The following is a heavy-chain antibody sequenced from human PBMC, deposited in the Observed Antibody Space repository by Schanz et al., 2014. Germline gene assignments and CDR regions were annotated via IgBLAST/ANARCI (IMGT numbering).Heavy chain of an antibody. D-gene: IGHD3-9*01. Sequence: QVQLVQSGAEVKKPGTSVKVSCKASGYNITSNDVTWVRQATGQGLEWMGWMNPNSGNPGFAQKFRGRVTMTRNTSMSTAYRELRSLRSDDTAVYYCARVQDDILTGSEYYYGMDVWGRGTTVTVSS. CDR3: ARVQDDILTGSEYYYGMDV. CDR1: GYNITSND. CDR2: MNPNSGNP. J-gene: IGHJ6*02. V-gene: IGHV1-8*01.